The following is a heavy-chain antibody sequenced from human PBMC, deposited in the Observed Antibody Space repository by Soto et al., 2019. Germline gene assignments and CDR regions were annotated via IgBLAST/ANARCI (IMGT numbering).Heavy chain of an antibody. CDR1: GYSFTSYC. D-gene: IGHD3-10*01. J-gene: IGHJ6*02. V-gene: IGHV5-51*01. CDR2: IYPGDSDT. Sequence: PGESLKISCKGSGYSFTSYCIGWVRQMPGKGLEWMGIIYPGDSDTRYSPSFQGQVTISADKSISTAYLQLSSLKASDTAMYYCARTMVRGKNYYGVDVWGQGTTVTVSS. CDR3: ARTMVRGKNYYGVDV.